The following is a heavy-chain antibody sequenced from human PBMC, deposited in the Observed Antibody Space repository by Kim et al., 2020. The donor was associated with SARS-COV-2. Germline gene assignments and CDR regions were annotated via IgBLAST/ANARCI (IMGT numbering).Heavy chain of an antibody. V-gene: IGHV3-48*02. J-gene: IGHJ4*02. CDR3: ARDQGYSSGSSSDY. CDR2: ISSSSSTI. Sequence: GGSLRLSCAASGFTFSSYSMNWVRQAPGKGLEWVSYISSSSSTIYYADSVKGRFTISRDNAKNSLCLQMNSLRDEDTAVYYCARDQGYSSGSSSDYWGQGTLVTVSS. D-gene: IGHD6-19*01. CDR1: GFTFSSYS.